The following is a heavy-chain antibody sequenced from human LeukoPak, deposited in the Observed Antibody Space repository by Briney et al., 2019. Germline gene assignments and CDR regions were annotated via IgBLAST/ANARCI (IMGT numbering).Heavy chain of an antibody. V-gene: IGHV3-33*06. D-gene: IGHD6-6*01. CDR1: GFTFSSYG. CDR3: AKEGYSSSTDY. CDR2: IWYDGSNK. J-gene: IGHJ4*02. Sequence: PGGSLRLSCAASGFTFSSYGMHWVRQAPGKGLEWVAVIWYDGSNKYYADSVKGRFTISRDNSKNTLYLQMNSLRAEDTAVYYCAKEGYSSSTDYWGQGTLVTVSS.